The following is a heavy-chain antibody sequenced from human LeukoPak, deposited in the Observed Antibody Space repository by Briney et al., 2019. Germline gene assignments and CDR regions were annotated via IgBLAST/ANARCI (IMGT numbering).Heavy chain of an antibody. D-gene: IGHD1-1*01. CDR1: GSSLSTSGLG. J-gene: IGHJ4*02. CDR3: ARDTTTSLLFDY. V-gene: IGHV2-5*01. Sequence: SGPTLVNPKQTLTLTCTFSGSSLSTSGLGVGWIRQPPGKALEWLALIYWNGDKRYSPSLKSRLTITKDTSKNQVVLTMTNMDPVDTATYYCARDTTTSLLFDYWGQGTLVTVSS. CDR2: IYWNGDK.